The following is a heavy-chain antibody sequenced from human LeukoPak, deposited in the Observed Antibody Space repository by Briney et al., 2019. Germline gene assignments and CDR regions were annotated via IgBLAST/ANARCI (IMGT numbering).Heavy chain of an antibody. CDR2: IKVGGGNT. CDR1: GFTFSSYA. Sequence: GGSLRLSCAASGFTFSSYAMSWVRQAPGKRLEWVSAIKVGGGNTYHADSVKGRFTISRDNAKNTLYLQMNSLRGEDTAICLCASAGMGDYVRFPNDYWGQGTLVTVS. CDR3: ASAGMGDYVRFPNDY. V-gene: IGHV3-23*01. D-gene: IGHD4-17*01. J-gene: IGHJ4*02.